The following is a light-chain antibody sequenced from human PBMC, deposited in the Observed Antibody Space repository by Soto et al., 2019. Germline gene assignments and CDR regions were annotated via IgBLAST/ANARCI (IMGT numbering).Light chain of an antibody. Sequence: QSALTQPASVSGSPGQSIAISCTGTSNDVGSYNLVSWYQQHPGKAPKLMIYEGSKRPSGVSNRFSGSKSDNTASLTISGLQADDEADYYCCSYAGSSTFVFGGGTKLTVL. V-gene: IGLV2-23*03. CDR1: SNDVGSYNL. CDR2: EGS. J-gene: IGLJ2*01. CDR3: CSYAGSSTFV.